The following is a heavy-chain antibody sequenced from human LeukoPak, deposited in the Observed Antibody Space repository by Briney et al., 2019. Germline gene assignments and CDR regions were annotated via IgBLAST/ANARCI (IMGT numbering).Heavy chain of an antibody. CDR2: IYSDANT. V-gene: IGHV3-66*04. CDR1: GFTFSDYY. CDR3: VTHNWND. D-gene: IGHD1-20*01. Sequence: GGSLRLSCAASGFTFSDYYMSWVRQAPGKGLEWVSVIYSDANTYYADSVKGRFTISRDNSKNTLYFQMNSLRVEDTAVYYCVTHNWNDWGQGTLVTVSS. J-gene: IGHJ4*02.